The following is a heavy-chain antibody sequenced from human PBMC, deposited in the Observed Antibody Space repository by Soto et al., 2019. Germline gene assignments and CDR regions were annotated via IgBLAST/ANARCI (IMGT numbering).Heavy chain of an antibody. CDR2: ISGSGANI. CDR1: GFTFSSHV. J-gene: IGHJ4*02. D-gene: IGHD6-19*01. V-gene: IGHV3-23*01. CDR3: SSGVISVTRADGDY. Sequence: EVQLLESGGGLVQPGGSLRLSCVVSGFTFSSHVMTWVRQAPGRGLEWVSAISGSGANIYYADSVKGRFTVSRDNSKNTLYMQMNSLRAEDTAVYYCSSGVISVTRADGDYWGQGTLVTVSS.